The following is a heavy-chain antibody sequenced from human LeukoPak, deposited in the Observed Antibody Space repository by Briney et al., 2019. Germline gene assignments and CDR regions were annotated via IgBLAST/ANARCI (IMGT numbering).Heavy chain of an antibody. J-gene: IGHJ4*02. CDR2: ISPTGSTT. Sequence: GGSLRLSCTASGFSFSGHWMHWAPQLPGKGLVWVSRISPTGSTTSYADSVKGRFTVSRDNAKNTLYLQVNNLRAEDTAVYYCARGPNSNWSGLDFWGQGTLLTVSS. V-gene: IGHV3-74*01. CDR3: ARGPNSNWSGLDF. D-gene: IGHD6-6*01. CDR1: GFSFSGHW.